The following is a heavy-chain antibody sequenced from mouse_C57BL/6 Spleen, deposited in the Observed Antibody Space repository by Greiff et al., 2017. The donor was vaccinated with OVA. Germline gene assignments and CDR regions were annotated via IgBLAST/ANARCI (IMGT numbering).Heavy chain of an antibody. J-gene: IGHJ2*01. V-gene: IGHV1-81*01. CDR2: IYPRSGNT. CDR3: ARGTTVVANYFDY. CDR1: GYTFTSYG. D-gene: IGHD1-1*01. Sequence: VQLVESGAELARPGASVKLSCKASGYTFTSYGISWVKQRTGQGLEWIGEIYPRSGNTYYNEKFKGKAPLTADKSSSTAYMELRSLTSEDSAVYFCARGTTVVANYFDYWGQGTTLTVSS.